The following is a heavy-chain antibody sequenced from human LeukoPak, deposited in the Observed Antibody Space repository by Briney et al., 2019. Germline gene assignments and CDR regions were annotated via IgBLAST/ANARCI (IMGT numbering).Heavy chain of an antibody. J-gene: IGHJ6*03. CDR2: IKQDGSEK. Sequence: PGGSLRLSYAASGFTFSSYWMSWVRQAPGKGLEWVANIKQDGSEKYYVDSVKGRFTISRDNAKNSLYLQMNSLRAEDTAVYYCARGGRPTDGGYMDVWGKGTTVTVSS. CDR3: ARGGRPTDGGYMDV. D-gene: IGHD4-23*01. CDR1: GFTFSSYW. V-gene: IGHV3-7*01.